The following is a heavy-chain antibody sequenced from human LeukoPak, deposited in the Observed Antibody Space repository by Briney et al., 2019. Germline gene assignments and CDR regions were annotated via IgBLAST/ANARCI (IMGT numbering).Heavy chain of an antibody. D-gene: IGHD6-13*01. J-gene: IGHJ6*03. CDR1: GFTFSTYW. Sequence: GGSLRLSCAASGFTFSTYWMSWVRQAPGKGLEWVANIKQDGNEKYYVDSVKGRFTISRDNSKNTLYLQMNSLRAEDTAVYYCAKGVQQLVTYYYYMDVWGKGTTVTVSS. CDR2: IKQDGNEK. CDR3: AKGVQQLVTYYYYMDV. V-gene: IGHV3-7*03.